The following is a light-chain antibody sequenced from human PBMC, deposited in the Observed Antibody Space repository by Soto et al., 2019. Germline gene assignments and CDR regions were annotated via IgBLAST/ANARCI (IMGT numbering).Light chain of an antibody. CDR1: SSDVGIYNL. V-gene: IGLV2-23*03. J-gene: IGLJ1*01. Sequence: QSALTQPASVSGSPGQSITISCTGTSSDVGIYNLVSWYQQHPGKAPKLMIYEGSKRPSGVSNRFSGSKSGNTASLTISGLQAEDEADYYCCSYAGSSTFPYVFGTGPKLTVL. CDR3: CSYAGSSTFPYV. CDR2: EGS.